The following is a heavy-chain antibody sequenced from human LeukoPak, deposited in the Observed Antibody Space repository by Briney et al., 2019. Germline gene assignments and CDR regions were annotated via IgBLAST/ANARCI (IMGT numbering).Heavy chain of an antibody. Sequence: PGGSLRLSCAASGFTFSSYGMHWVRHAPGKGLEWVAFIRYDGSNKYYADSVKGRFTISRDNSKNTLYLQMNSLRAEDTAVYYCAKEHILTGYYTYWGQGTLVTVSS. CDR2: IRYDGSNK. CDR3: AKEHILTGYYTY. D-gene: IGHD3-9*01. V-gene: IGHV3-30*02. J-gene: IGHJ4*02. CDR1: GFTFSSYG.